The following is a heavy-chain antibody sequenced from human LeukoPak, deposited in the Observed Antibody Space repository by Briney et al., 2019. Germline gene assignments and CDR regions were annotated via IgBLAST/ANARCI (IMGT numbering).Heavy chain of an antibody. CDR1: GYTFTDYY. D-gene: IGHD3-3*01. CDR3: ARTEAYYDFWSGYYSYYFDY. V-gene: IGHV1-2*02. Sequence: ASVKVSCKASGYTFTDYYMHWVRQAPGQGLEWMGWINPNSGGTNYAQKFQGRVTITRNTSISTACMELSSLRSEDTAVYYCARTEAYYDFWSGYYSYYFDYWGQGTLVTVSS. CDR2: INPNSGGT. J-gene: IGHJ4*02.